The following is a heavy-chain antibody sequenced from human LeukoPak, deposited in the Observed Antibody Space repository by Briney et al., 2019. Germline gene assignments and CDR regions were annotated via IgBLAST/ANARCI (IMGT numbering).Heavy chain of an antibody. CDR3: ARYSYGGEDWFDP. V-gene: IGHV4-39*02. CDR1: AGSVSSSNYY. Sequence: SETLSLTCTVYAGSVSSSNYYWGWIRQPPGKGLEWIGSIYYSGSTYYNPSLKSRVTISVDTSKNYFSLKMSSVTAADTAVYYCARYSYGGEDWFDPWGPGNPGHRLL. D-gene: IGHD5-18*01. CDR2: IYYSGST. J-gene: IGHJ5*02.